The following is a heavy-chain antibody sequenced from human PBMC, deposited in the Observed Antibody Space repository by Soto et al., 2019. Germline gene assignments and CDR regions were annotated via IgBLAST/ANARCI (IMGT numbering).Heavy chain of an antibody. J-gene: IGHJ4*02. CDR2: IKQDGSQK. V-gene: IGHV3-7*05. Sequence: EVQLVESGGGLVQPGGSLRLSCAASGFTLSNYWMNWVRQAPGKGLEWVANIKQDGSQKNYVDSVKGRFTISRDNAKKSLYLQMNSLRAEDTAVYYCMTTVTTFGCWGQGTLVTVSS. CDR3: MTTVTTFGC. CDR1: GFTLSNYW. D-gene: IGHD4-17*01.